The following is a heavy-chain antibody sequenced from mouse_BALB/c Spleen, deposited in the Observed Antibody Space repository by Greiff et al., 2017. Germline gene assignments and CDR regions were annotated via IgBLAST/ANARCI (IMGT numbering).Heavy chain of an antibody. CDR2: INPYNGDT. CDR1: GYSFTGCF. Sequence: VQLQQSGPELVKPGASVKISCKASGYSFTGCFMNWVKQSHGKSLEWIGRINPYNGDTFYNQKFKGKATLTVDKSSSTAHMELLSLTSEDSAVYYCGREGYYGYLDVWGAGTTVTVSS. V-gene: IGHV1-37*01. J-gene: IGHJ1*01. CDR3: GREGYYGYLDV.